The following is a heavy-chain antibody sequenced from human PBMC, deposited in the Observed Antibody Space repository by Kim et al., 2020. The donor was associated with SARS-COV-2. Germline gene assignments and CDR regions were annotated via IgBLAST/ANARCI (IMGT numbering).Heavy chain of an antibody. D-gene: IGHD2-2*03. CDR3: MKGGWGWIWDH. CDR1: GFTFTGYA. J-gene: IGHJ4*02. Sequence: GGSLRLSCTTSGFTFTGYAMSWVRQAPGKGLEWVSSIDGSDGTTYYVDSVNGRFTISRDNSKNTLYFQMNSLRADDTAVYYCMKGGWGWIWDHWGQGT. V-gene: IGHV3-23*01. CDR2: IDGSDGTT.